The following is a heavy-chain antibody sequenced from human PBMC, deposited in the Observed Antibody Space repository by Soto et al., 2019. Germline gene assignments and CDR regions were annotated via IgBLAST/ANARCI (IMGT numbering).Heavy chain of an antibody. CDR1: GFTFSDYW. D-gene: IGHD2-8*01. V-gene: IGHV3-7*03. Sequence: EVHLVESGGGLVQPGGSLRLACAVSGFTFSDYWMNWVRQARGKGLEWVANIKEDGSARYYVDSVKGRFTISGDNAKNSLYLEMNSLRAEDTAVYYCSIHGDGCRGLEWYRYFESWGQGTLVTV. CDR3: SIHGDGCRGLEWYRYFES. CDR2: IKEDGSAR. J-gene: IGHJ4*02.